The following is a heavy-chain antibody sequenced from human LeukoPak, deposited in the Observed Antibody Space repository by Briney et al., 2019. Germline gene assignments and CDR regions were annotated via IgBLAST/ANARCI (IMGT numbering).Heavy chain of an antibody. CDR1: GFTFSSYW. D-gene: IGHD3-3*01. Sequence: PGGSLRLSCAASGFTFSSYWMSWVRQAPGKGLEWVANIKQDGSEKYYVDSVKGRFTISRDNAKNSLYLQMNSLRAEDTAIYYCSGRYGSGYRFDYWGQGTLVTVSS. CDR2: IKQDGSEK. V-gene: IGHV3-7*01. J-gene: IGHJ4*02. CDR3: SGRYGSGYRFDY.